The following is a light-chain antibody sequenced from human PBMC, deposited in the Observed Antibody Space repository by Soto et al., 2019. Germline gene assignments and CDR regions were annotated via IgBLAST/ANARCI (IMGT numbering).Light chain of an antibody. V-gene: IGLV2-23*02. CDR2: EVN. CDR3: CSYAGSRIWV. Sequence: QSALTQPASVSGSPGQSITISCTGTTSDVGTYNFVSWYQQHPGKVPRLMIYEVNKWPSGVSNRFSGSKSGNTASLTISGLQTDDEADYYCCSYAGSRIWVFGGGTKVTVL. CDR1: TSDVGTYNF. J-gene: IGLJ3*02.